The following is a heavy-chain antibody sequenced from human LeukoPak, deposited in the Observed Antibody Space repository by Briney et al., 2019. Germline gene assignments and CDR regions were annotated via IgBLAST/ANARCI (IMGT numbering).Heavy chain of an antibody. V-gene: IGHV3-23*01. CDR1: GFIFNTYA. Sequence: PGGSLRLSCAASGFIFNTYAVSWVRQAAGKGLEWVSTIRGSGESTHYADSVQGRFTISRDNSLYTVYLQMDSLRGDDTAVYYCAKDRISYTTSPGELSHWGQGTLVIVSS. CDR3: AKDRISYTTSPGELSH. CDR2: IRGSGEST. J-gene: IGHJ4*02. D-gene: IGHD3-10*01.